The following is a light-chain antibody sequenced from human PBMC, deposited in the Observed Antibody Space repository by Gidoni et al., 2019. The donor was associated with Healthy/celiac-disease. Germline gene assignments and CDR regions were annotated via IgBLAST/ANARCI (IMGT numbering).Light chain of an antibody. CDR2: DAS. CDR3: QQRSNWPPT. CDR1: QSVSSY. Sequence: IVLTQSPATLSLSPGERATLSCRASQSVSSYLAWYQQKPGQAPRLRIYDASNRATGIPARFSGSGSGTDFTLTISSLEPEDFAVYYCQQRSNWPPTFGGGTKVEIK. V-gene: IGKV3-11*01. J-gene: IGKJ4*01.